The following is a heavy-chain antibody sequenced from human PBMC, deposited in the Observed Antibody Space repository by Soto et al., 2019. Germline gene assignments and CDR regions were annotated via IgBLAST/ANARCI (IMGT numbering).Heavy chain of an antibody. D-gene: IGHD3-10*01. J-gene: IGHJ6*02. CDR1: GFTFSSYG. CDR2: ISGSGGST. Sequence: LRLSCAASGFTFSSYGMHCVRQAPGEGLEWVSAISGSGGSTYYADSVKGRFTISRDHSKNTLYMQMNSLRAEDTAVYYCAKVDGSSHFYYYYGMHVWGQGTTVTVSS. CDR3: AKVDGSSHFYYYYGMHV. V-gene: IGHV3-23*01.